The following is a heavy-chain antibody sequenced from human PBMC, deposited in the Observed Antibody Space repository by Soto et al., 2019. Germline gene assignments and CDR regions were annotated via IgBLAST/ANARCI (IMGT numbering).Heavy chain of an antibody. D-gene: IGHD2-15*01. CDR3: AKNPPFLPYCSGGSCYNDY. J-gene: IGHJ4*02. V-gene: IGHV3-23*01. CDR1: GFTFSSYA. Sequence: EVQLLESGGGLVQPGGSLRLSCAASGFTFSSYAMSWVHQAPGKGLEWVSAISGSGGSTYYADSVKGRFTISRDNSKNTLYLQMNSLRAEDTAVYYCAKNPPFLPYCSGGSCYNDYWGQGTLVTVSS. CDR2: ISGSGGST.